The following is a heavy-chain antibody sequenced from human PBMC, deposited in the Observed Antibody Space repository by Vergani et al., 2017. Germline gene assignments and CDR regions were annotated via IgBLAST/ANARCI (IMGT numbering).Heavy chain of an antibody. CDR1: GFSLSTSGMC. J-gene: IGHJ4*02. V-gene: IGHV2-70*15. CDR3: ARTGYSYSKAFDY. D-gene: IGHD5-18*01. CDR2: IDWVDDK. Sequence: QVTLRESGPALVKPTQTLTLTCTFSGFSLSTSGMCVSWIRPPPGKALEWLARIDWVDDKYYRTSLKTRLTISKDTSKNQVVLTMTNMDPVDTATYYCARTGYSYSKAFDYWGQGTLVTGSS.